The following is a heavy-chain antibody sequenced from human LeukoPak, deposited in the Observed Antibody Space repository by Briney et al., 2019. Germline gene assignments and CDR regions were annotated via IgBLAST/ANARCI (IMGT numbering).Heavy chain of an antibody. CDR2: INHSGST. J-gene: IGHJ4*02. CDR3: ARVRYDFWSAYYGRFDY. D-gene: IGHD3-3*01. V-gene: IGHV4-34*01. CDR1: GGSFSGYY. Sequence: SETLSLTCAVYGGSFSGYYWSWIRQPPGKGLEWIGEINHSGSTNYNPSLKSRVTISVDTSKNQFSLKLSSVTAADTAVYYCARVRYDFWSAYYGRFDYWGQGTLVTVSS.